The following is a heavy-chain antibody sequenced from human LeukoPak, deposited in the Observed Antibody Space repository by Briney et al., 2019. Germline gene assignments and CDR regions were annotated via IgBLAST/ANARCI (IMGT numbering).Heavy chain of an antibody. CDR3: ARGRTGYHLLPTKKDYSYYYVDV. CDR1: GGSISSGSYY. CDR2: IYYSGST. J-gene: IGHJ6*03. Sequence: SQTLSLTCTVSGGSISSGSYYWGWIRQPPGKGLEWIGSIYYSGSTYYNPSLKSRVTISVDTSKNQFSLKLSSVTAADTAVYYCARGRTGYHLLPTKKDYSYYYVDVWDKGTTVTVSS. V-gene: IGHV4-39*07. D-gene: IGHD2-2*01.